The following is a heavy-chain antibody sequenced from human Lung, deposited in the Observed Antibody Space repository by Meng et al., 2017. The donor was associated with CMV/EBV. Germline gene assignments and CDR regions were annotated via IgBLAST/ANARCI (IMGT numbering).Heavy chain of an antibody. CDR1: GFTFKTFT. CDR3: ARDQEGTRIPSPIHYGLDV. D-gene: IGHD5-18*01. V-gene: IGHV3-21*06. Sequence: GEXXKISCAASGFTFKTFTMSWVRQAPGRGLEWVSSINPDSDYIQSADSLKGRFTISRDNAKNSLYLRMSGLRVEDTAVYYCARDQEGTRIPSPIHYGLDVXGQGXTVTVSS. J-gene: IGHJ6*02. CDR2: INPDSDYI.